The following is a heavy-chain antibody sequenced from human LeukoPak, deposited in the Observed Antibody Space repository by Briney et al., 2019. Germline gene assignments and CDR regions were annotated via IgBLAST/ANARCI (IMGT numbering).Heavy chain of an antibody. V-gene: IGHV4-4*07. Sequence: SETLSLTCTVSGGSISSYYWSWIRQPAGKGLEWIGRIYTSGSTNYNPSLKSRVTMSVDTSKNQFSLKLSSVTAADTAVYYCARHRSSGWYRGQNWFDPWGQGTLVTVSS. CDR1: GGSISSYY. D-gene: IGHD6-19*01. CDR3: ARHRSSGWYRGQNWFDP. CDR2: IYTSGST. J-gene: IGHJ5*02.